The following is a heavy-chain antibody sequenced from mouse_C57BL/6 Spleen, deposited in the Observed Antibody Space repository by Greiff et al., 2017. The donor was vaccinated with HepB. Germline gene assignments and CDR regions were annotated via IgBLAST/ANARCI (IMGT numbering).Heavy chain of an antibody. D-gene: IGHD1-1*01. CDR2: IYPGDGDT. Sequence: VKLMESGAELVKPGASVKLSCKASGYAFSSYWMNWVKQRPGKGLEWIGQIYPGDGDTKYNGKFKGKATLTADKSSSTAYMKLSSLTSEDSAVYFCSRWRDYCEPVFGVWGTGATVTVSS. CDR1: GYAFSSYW. V-gene: IGHV1-80*01. CDR3: SRWRDYCEPVFGV. J-gene: IGHJ1*03.